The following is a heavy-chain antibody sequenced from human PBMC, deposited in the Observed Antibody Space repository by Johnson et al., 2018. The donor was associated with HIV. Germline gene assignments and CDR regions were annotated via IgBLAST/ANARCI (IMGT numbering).Heavy chain of an antibody. J-gene: IGHJ3*02. CDR1: GFTFSSYD. CDR2: IGTAGDT. V-gene: IGHV3-13*01. CDR3: ARGGRGHDAFDI. Sequence: LVESGGGLVQPGGSLRLSCAASGFTFSSYDMHWVRQATGKGLEWVSAIGTAGDTYYPGSVMGRFTISRENAKNSLYLQMNSLRAGDTAVQYCARGGRGHDAFDIWGQGTMVTVSS.